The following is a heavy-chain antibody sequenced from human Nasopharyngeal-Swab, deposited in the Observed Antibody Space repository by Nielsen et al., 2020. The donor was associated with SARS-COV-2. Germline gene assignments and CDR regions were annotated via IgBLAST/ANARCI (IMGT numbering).Heavy chain of an antibody. Sequence: ESLKISCVASGFTFSSYAMRWVRQAPGKGLEWIGEISHSGSTNYNPSLKSRVTISLDTSKKQISLKLTSVTAADTAFYYCARDIVEVSVSSEGFDYWGQGTLVTVST. V-gene: IGHV4-34*01. CDR1: GFTFSSYA. CDR3: ARDIVEVSVSSEGFDY. D-gene: IGHD2-2*01. J-gene: IGHJ4*02. CDR2: ISHSGST.